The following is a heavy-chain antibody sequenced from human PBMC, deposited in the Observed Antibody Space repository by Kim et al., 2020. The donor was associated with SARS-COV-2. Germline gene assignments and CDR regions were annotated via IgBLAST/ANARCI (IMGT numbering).Heavy chain of an antibody. D-gene: IGHD6-13*01. CDR1: GFTFSSYS. V-gene: IGHV3-48*01. CDR2: ITSSSSTI. J-gene: IGHJ6*02. Sequence: GGSLRLSCAASGFTFSSYSMNWVHQAPGKGLEWVSYITSSSSTIYHADSVKGRFTISRDNAKNSLYLQMNSLRAEDTAVYYCARFSSYYYYYGMDVWGQGTTVTVSS. CDR3: ARFSSYYYYYGMDV.